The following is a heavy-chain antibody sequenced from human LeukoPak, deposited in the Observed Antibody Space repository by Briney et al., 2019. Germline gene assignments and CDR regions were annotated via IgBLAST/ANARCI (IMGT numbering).Heavy chain of an antibody. J-gene: IGHJ4*02. V-gene: IGHV3-21*01. CDR1: GFTFSSYS. CDR2: ISSSSSYT. D-gene: IGHD4-17*01. CDR3: ARVGDYGDYIDY. Sequence: PGGSLRLSCAASGFTFSSYSMNWVRQAPGKGLEWVSSISSSSSYTYYADSVKGRFTISRDNAKNSLYLQMNSLRAEDTAVYYCARVGDYGDYIDYWGQGTLVTVSS.